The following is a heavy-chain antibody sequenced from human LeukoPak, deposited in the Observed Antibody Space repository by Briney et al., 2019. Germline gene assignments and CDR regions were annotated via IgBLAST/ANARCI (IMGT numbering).Heavy chain of an antibody. J-gene: IGHJ6*03. CDR2: MNPNSGNT. Sequence: ASVKVSCKASGYTFTSYDINWVRQATGQGLEWMGWMNPNSGNTGYAQKFQGRVTITRNTSISTAYMELSSLRSEDTAVYYCARGKRGGSRKSYYYYYMDVWGKGTTVAVSS. D-gene: IGHD2-15*01. CDR1: GYTFTSYD. CDR3: ARGKRGGSRKSYYYYYMDV. V-gene: IGHV1-8*03.